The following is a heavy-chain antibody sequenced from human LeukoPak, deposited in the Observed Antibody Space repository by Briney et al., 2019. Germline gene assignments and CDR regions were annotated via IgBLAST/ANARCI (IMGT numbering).Heavy chain of an antibody. J-gene: IGHJ3*02. CDR2: INHSGST. Sequence: SETLSLTCAVYGGSFSGYYWSWIRQPPGRGLEWIGEINHSGSTNYNPSLKSRVTISVDTSKNQFSLKLSSVTAAGTAVYYCASGSSSWYQRGAFDIWGQGTMVTVSS. CDR1: GGSFSGYY. D-gene: IGHD6-13*01. V-gene: IGHV4-34*01. CDR3: ASGSSSWYQRGAFDI.